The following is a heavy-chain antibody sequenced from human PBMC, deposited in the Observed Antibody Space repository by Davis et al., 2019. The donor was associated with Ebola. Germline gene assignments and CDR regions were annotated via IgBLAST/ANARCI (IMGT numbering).Heavy chain of an antibody. V-gene: IGHV1-18*01. CDR2: ISAYNGNT. J-gene: IGHJ4*02. CDR3: ARDYSSSPWDY. Sequence: GGSLRLSCKGSGYSFTSYGISWVRQAPGQGLEWMGWISAYNGNTNYAQKLQGRVTMTTDTSTSTAYMELRSLRSDDTAVYYCARDYSSSPWDYWGQGTLVTVSS. CDR1: GYSFTSYG. D-gene: IGHD6-6*01.